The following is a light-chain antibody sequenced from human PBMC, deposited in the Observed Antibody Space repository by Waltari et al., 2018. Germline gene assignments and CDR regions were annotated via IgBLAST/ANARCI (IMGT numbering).Light chain of an antibody. CDR2: AAS. V-gene: IGKV1-39*01. CDR3: QQSYNTPYT. CDR1: QSINTY. J-gene: IGKJ2*01. Sequence: DIQMTQSLSSLSASVGDRVTITCRASQSINTYLNWYQQKPGKAPMLLIYAASNLQSGVPLRFSGRGSGTDFTLTITSLQREDFTTYYCQQSYNTPYTCGQGTKLDIK.